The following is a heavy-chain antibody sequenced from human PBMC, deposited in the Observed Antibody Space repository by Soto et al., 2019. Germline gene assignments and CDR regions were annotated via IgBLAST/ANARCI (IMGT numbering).Heavy chain of an antibody. CDR3: ARIPRYSFPTSDDLDS. V-gene: IGHV1-69*13. D-gene: IGHD5-18*01. J-gene: IGHJ4*02. CDR2: ITPIYPTT. Sequence: GASVKVSCKASGGTFYTYTFSWVRQAPGQGLEWMGSITPIYPTTNYAERFQGRLTITADGSTHTAYMDLTSLTSEDTAVYYCARIPRYSFPTSDDLDSWGQGTLVTASS. CDR1: GGTFYTYT.